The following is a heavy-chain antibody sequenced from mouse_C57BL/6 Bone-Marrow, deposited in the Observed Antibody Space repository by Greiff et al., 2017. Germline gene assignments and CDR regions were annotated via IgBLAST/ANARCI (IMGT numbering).Heavy chain of an antibody. CDR3: AKHEDYGSSYARYAMDY. CDR1: GFSFTSYG. J-gene: IGHJ4*01. V-gene: IGHV2-9*01. CDR2: IWGGGST. Sequence: QVQLKESGPGLVAPSQCLSITCTVSGFSFTSYGVDWVRQPPGKGLEWLGVIWGGGSTNYNSALMSRLSISKDNSKSQVFLKMNSLKTDDTDMYYCAKHEDYGSSYARYAMDYWGQGTSVTVSS. D-gene: IGHD1-1*01.